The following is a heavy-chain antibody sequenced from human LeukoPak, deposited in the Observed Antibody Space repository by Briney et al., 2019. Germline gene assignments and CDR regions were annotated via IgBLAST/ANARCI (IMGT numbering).Heavy chain of an antibody. CDR1: GFTFSSYS. J-gene: IGHJ4*02. V-gene: IGHV3-7*01. CDR2: IKQDGSEK. CDR3: ASEYGGIDY. D-gene: IGHD4-23*01. Sequence: GGSLRLSCAASGFTFSSYSMNWVRQAPGKGLEWVANIKQDGSEKYYVDSVKGRFTISRDNAKNSLYLQMNSLRAEDTAVYYCASEYGGIDYWGQGTLVTVSS.